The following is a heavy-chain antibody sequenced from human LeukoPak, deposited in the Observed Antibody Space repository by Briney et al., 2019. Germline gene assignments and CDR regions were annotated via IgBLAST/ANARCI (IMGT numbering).Heavy chain of an antibody. Sequence: GRSLRLSCAASGFTFRSSAMQWVRQAPGKGLERVAVISYDGSKKYYADSVKGRFTISRDDSKNTLYLQMNSLRGDDTAVYYCARSRSASTSGWYDYFDYWGRGTLVTVAS. V-gene: IGHV3-30*04. J-gene: IGHJ4*02. CDR3: ARSRSASTSGWYDYFDY. CDR2: ISYDGSKK. CDR1: GFTFRSSA. D-gene: IGHD6-19*01.